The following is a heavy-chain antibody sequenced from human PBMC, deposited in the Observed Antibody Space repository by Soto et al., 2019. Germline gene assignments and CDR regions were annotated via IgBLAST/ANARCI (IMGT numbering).Heavy chain of an antibody. Sequence: ASVKVSCKASGYTFTSYGLSWVRQAPGQGLEWMGWISGYNGNTNYAQRLQGRVTMTTDTSTSTAYMELRSLRSDDTAVYYCARIGSGTYLISYYGMDVWGQGTTVTVSS. J-gene: IGHJ6*02. D-gene: IGHD3-10*01. CDR1: GYTFTSYG. V-gene: IGHV1-18*01. CDR2: ISGYNGNT. CDR3: ARIGSGTYLISYYGMDV.